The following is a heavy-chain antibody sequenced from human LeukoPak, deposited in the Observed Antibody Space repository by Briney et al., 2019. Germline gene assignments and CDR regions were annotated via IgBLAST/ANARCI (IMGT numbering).Heavy chain of an antibody. CDR1: GGSIGSYY. J-gene: IGHJ5*02. V-gene: IGHV4-59*12. Sequence: SETLSLTCTVSGGSIGSYYWSWIRQPPGKGLEWIGYIYYSGTTNYNPSLKSRVTISVDTSKNQFSLKLSSVTAADTAVYYCARGPDMTRFDPWGQGILVTVSS. CDR2: IYYSGTT. CDR3: ARGPDMTRFDP. D-gene: IGHD2-15*01.